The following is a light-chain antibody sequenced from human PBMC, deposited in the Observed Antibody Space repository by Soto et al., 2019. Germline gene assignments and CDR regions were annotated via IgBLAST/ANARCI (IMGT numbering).Light chain of an antibody. CDR3: CSYAGTYTV. V-gene: IGLV2-11*01. J-gene: IGLJ2*01. CDR2: DVA. CDR1: SSDVGDYKF. Sequence: QSALTQPRPVSGSPGQSVTISCTGTSSDVGDYKFVSWYQQHPGKAPRLMIYDVAKRPSGAPDRFSGSKSGNTASLTISGLQAEDEADYYCCSYAGTYTVFGGGTKLTVL.